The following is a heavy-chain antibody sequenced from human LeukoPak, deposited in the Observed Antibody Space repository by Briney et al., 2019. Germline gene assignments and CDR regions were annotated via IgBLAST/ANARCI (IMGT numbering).Heavy chain of an antibody. J-gene: IGHJ6*02. CDR3: AKDGGRYYYYYGMDV. CDR2: VSGSGGST. D-gene: IGHD3-16*01. CDR1: GFTFCSYA. V-gene: IGHV3-23*01. Sequence: GGTLRLSCAASGFTFCSYAMSWVRQAPGKGLGWVSAVSGSGGSTYYADSAKGRFTISRDNSKNTLYLQMNSLRAEDTAVYYCAKDGGRYYYYYGMDVWGQGTTVTVSS.